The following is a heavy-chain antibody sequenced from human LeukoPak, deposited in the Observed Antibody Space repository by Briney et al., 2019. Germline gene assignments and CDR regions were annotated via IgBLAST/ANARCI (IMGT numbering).Heavy chain of an antibody. D-gene: IGHD3-9*01. V-gene: IGHV3-48*04. J-gene: IGHJ4*02. CDR2: ISSSSSTI. Sequence: GGSLRLSCAASGFTFSSYAMSWVRQAPGKGLEWVSYISSSSSTIYYADSVKGRFTVSRDNAKNSLYLQMNSLRAEDTAVYYCARDVPHGILTGYWYYWGQGTLVTVSS. CDR3: ARDVPHGILTGYWYY. CDR1: GFTFSSYA.